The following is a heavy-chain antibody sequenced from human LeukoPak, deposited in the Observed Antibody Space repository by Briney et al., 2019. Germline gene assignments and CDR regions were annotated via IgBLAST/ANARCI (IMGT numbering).Heavy chain of an antibody. CDR2: IIPIFGTA. J-gene: IGHJ5*02. CDR3: ARDVYDSSGYYYWFDP. V-gene: IGHV1-69*05. Sequence: ASVKVSCKASGGTFSSYAISWVRQAPGQGLEWMGGIIPIFGTANYAQKFQGRVTITTDESTSTAYMELGSLRSEDTAVYYCARDVYDSSGYYYWFDPWGQGTLVTVSS. CDR1: GGTFSSYA. D-gene: IGHD3-22*01.